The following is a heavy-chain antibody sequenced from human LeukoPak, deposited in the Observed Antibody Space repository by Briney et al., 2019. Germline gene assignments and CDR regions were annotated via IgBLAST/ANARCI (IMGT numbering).Heavy chain of an antibody. Sequence: ASVKVSCKASGYTFTSYGISWVRQAPGQGLEWMGWISAYNGNTNYAQKLQGRVTMTTDTSTSTAYMELRSLRSDDTAVYYCAIQCSGGSCYFDWGQGTLVIVSS. D-gene: IGHD2-15*01. V-gene: IGHV1-18*01. CDR2: ISAYNGNT. CDR3: AIQCSGGSCYFD. J-gene: IGHJ4*02. CDR1: GYTFTSYG.